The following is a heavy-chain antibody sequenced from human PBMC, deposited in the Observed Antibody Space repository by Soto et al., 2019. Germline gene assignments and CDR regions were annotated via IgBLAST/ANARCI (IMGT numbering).Heavy chain of an antibody. CDR3: AKDRVESGAARPTDY. J-gene: IGHJ4*02. Sequence: GGSLRLSCAASGFTFNNYGMTWVRQAPGKGLEWVSGVSGSGGRTFYADSVRGRFTISRDNSKNTLYLQMDSLRAEETAVYYCAKDRVESGAARPTDYWGQGTLVTVSS. CDR1: GFTFNNYG. V-gene: IGHV3-23*01. CDR2: VSGSGGRT. D-gene: IGHD6-6*01.